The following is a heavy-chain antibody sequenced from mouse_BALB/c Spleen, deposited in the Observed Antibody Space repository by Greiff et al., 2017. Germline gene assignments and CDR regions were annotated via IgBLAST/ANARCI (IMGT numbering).Heavy chain of an antibody. V-gene: IGHV1-12*01. CDR2: IYPGNGDT. CDR3: ARYYFDY. J-gene: IGHJ2*01. Sequence: VQLQQSGAELVKPGASVKMSCKASGYTFTSYNMHWVKQTPGQGLEWIGAIYPGNGDTSYNQKFKGKATLTADKSSSTAYMQLSSLTSEDSAVYYCARYYFDYWGQGTTLTVSS. CDR1: GYTFTSYN.